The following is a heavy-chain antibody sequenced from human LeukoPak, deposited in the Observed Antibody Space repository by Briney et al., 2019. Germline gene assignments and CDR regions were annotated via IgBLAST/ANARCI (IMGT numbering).Heavy chain of an antibody. CDR2: IYYSGST. Sequence: SETLSLTCTVSGGSISSYYWSWIRQPPGKGLEWIGYIYYSGSTNYNPSLKSRVTIPVDTSKNQFSLKLSSVTAADTAVYYCARRSSSPDGMDVWGQGTTVTVSS. J-gene: IGHJ6*02. V-gene: IGHV4-59*08. CDR3: ARRSSSPDGMDV. D-gene: IGHD6-6*01. CDR1: GGSISSYY.